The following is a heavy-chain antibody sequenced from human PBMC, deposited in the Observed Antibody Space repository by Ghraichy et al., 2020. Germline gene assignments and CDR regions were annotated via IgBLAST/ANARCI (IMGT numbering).Heavy chain of an antibody. CDR1: GFTFSTSG. CDR3: AKTKGSISSCETPGY. J-gene: IGHJ4*02. CDR2: ISYDGSHK. V-gene: IGHV3-30*18. D-gene: IGHD6-13*01. Sequence: GGSLRLSCAASGFTFSTSGMHWVRQAPGKGLEWVAVISYDGSHKYYADSVKGRFTISRDNSKNTLYLEMNSLRGDDTAMYYCAKTKGSISSCETPGYWGQGTLVTVSS.